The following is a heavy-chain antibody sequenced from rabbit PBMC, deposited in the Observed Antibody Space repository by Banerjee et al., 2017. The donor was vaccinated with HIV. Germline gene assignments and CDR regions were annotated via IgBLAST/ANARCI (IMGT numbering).Heavy chain of an antibody. V-gene: IGHV1S45*01. Sequence: QEQLEESGGGLVKPEGSLTLTCKASGFPFSDRDVMCWVRQAPGKGLEWIACVNTATGKPVYATWAKGRFTISTTSSTTVTLQMTSLTAADTATYFCVRDQAGDADFGPYYLNLWGQGTLVTVS. CDR3: VRDQAGDADFGPYYLNL. CDR2: VNTATGKP. D-gene: IGHD6-1*01. J-gene: IGHJ4*01. CDR1: GFPFSDRDV.